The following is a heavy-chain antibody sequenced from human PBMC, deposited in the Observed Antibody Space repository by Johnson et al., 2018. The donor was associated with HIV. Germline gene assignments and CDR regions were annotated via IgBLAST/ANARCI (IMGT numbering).Heavy chain of an antibody. V-gene: IGHV3-74*02. CDR3: ARGAWSYCGGDCYGYPPDAFDI. D-gene: IGHD2-21*02. CDR1: RFTFSSYW. CDR2: INSDGSST. J-gene: IGHJ3*02. Sequence: VQLVESGGGVVQPGRSLRLSCVASRFTFSSYWMHWVRQAPGKGLVWVSRINSDGSSTRYADSVKGRFTVSRDNAKNKLYLQMNSLRAEDTAVYYCARGAWSYCGGDCYGYPPDAFDIWGQGTMVTVSS.